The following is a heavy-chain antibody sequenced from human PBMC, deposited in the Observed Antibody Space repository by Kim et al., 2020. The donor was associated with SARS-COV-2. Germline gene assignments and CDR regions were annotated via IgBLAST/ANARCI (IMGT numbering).Heavy chain of an antibody. CDR1: GFTVSSNY. CDR2: IYSGGST. J-gene: IGHJ2*01. Sequence: GGSLRLSCAASGFTVSSNYMSWVRQAPGKGLEWVSVIYSGGSTYYADSVKGRFTISRDNSKNTLYLQMNSLRAEDTAVYYCAREGCTNGVCPYWYFDLWGRGTLVTVSS. D-gene: IGHD2-8*01. V-gene: IGHV3-53*01. CDR3: AREGCTNGVCPYWYFDL.